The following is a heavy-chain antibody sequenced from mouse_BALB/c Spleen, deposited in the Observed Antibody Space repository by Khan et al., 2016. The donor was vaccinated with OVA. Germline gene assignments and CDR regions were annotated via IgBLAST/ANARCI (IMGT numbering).Heavy chain of an antibody. D-gene: IGHD1-1*01. CDR2: ISSAGTFT. CDR3: ARHWVGIMDY. CDR1: GFTFSTYG. V-gene: IGHV5-6*01. J-gene: IGHJ4*01. Sequence: EVELVESGGDLVKPGGSLKLSCAASGFTFSTYGMSWVRQTPDKRLEWVATISSAGTFTYYPDSVKGRFTISRANAKNTLYLHVNSLRSEDTAMYYCARHWVGIMDYWGQGTSLTVSS.